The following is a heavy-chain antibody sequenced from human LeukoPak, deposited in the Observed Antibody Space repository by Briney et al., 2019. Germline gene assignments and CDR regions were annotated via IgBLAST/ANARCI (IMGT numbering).Heavy chain of an antibody. CDR2: TYYRSKWYN. CDR1: GDSVSSNSAA. J-gene: IGHJ4*02. Sequence: SQTLSLTCAISGDSVSSNSAAWNWIRQSPSRGLEWLGRTYYRSKWYNDYAVSVKSRITINPYTSKNQFSLQLNSGTPEDTAVYYCARTYGRIAAAGTSYFDYWGQGTLVTVSS. V-gene: IGHV6-1*01. CDR3: ARTYGRIAAAGTSYFDY. D-gene: IGHD6-13*01.